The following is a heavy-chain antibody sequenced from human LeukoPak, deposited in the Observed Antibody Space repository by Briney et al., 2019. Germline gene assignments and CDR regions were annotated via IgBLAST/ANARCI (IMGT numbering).Heavy chain of an antibody. CDR3: AKSNGYGLVDI. Sequence: SETLSLTCSVSGVSISSYYWSWIRQPAGKGLEWIGRIYTSGSTSYNPSLKSRVTMSGDTSKNQISLKLSSVTAADTAVYYCAKSNGYGLVDIWGQGTMVTVSS. CDR1: GVSISSYY. CDR2: IYTSGST. V-gene: IGHV4-4*07. D-gene: IGHD3-10*01. J-gene: IGHJ3*02.